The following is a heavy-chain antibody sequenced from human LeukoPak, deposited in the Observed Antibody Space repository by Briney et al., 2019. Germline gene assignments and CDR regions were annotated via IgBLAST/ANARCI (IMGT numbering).Heavy chain of an antibody. J-gene: IGHJ3*02. CDR3: ARGGLAAAGSGWYSVFAFDI. CDR1: GGSITSGSYY. D-gene: IGHD6-19*01. Sequence: PSETLSLTCTVSGGSITSGSYYWSWIRQPAGKGLEWIGRIYTSGITNYNPSLKSRVTISVDTSKNQFSLKLSSVTAADTAVYYCARGGLAAAGSGWYSVFAFDIWGQGTMVTVSS. CDR2: IYTSGIT. V-gene: IGHV4-61*02.